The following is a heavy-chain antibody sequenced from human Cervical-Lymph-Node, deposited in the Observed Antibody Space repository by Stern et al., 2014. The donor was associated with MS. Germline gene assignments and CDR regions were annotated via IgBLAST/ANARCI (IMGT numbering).Heavy chain of an antibody. Sequence: QVQLVQSGAEVKKPGASVKVSCKASGYTFTRYGISWVRQAPGQGPEWMGWISAKNGRTTYAQKYQGRITMTTDTSTSTAYMELRSLRSDDATLYYCARKYEYAGFEYWDYWGQGTRVTVSS. J-gene: IGHJ4*02. V-gene: IGHV1-18*01. CDR1: GYTFTRYG. CDR2: ISAKNGRT. D-gene: IGHD3-16*01. CDR3: ARKYEYAGFEYWDY.